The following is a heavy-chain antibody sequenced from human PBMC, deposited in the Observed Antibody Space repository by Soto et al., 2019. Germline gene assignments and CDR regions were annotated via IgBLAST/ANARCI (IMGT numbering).Heavy chain of an antibody. CDR1: GFSFSTYS. CDR2: ISTSSTTT. V-gene: IGHV3-48*01. Sequence: EVQLVESGGGLVQPGGSLRLSCGGSGFSFSTYSMNWVRQAPGKGLEWVSYISTSSTTTYYADSVKGRFTISRDNAKNSLYLQMNSLTVEDTAVYYCARDVTYGYYVYWFGYWGQGTLVTVSS. CDR3: ARDVTYGYYVYWFGY. D-gene: IGHD3-10*02. J-gene: IGHJ4*02.